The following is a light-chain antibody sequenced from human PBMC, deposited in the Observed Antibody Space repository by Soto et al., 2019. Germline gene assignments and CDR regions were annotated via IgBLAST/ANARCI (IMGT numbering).Light chain of an antibody. CDR3: AAWDDSLNGVV. CDR1: SSDVAAYNY. CDR2: DVS. Sequence: QSALTQPRSVSGSPGQSVTISCTGTSSDVAAYNYVSWYQQHPGKAPKLLICDVSRRPSGVPDRFSGSKSGPSASLAISGLQSEDEADYYCAAWDDSLNGVVFGGGTKLTVL. V-gene: IGLV2-11*01. J-gene: IGLJ2*01.